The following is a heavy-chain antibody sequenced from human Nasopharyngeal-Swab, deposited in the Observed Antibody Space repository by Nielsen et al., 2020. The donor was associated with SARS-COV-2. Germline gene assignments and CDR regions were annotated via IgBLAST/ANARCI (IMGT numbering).Heavy chain of an antibody. V-gene: IGHV4-39*01. CDR1: GGSISSGGYF. Sequence: SETLSLTCTVSGGSISSGGYFWGWIRQPPGKGLEWIGSIYYTGSTYYNLSLKSRVTISEDTSKNQFSLKLTSVTAADTAVYYCARLGQLWFKGYFDLWGRGTLVTVSS. D-gene: IGHD5-18*01. J-gene: IGHJ2*01. CDR2: IYYTGST. CDR3: ARLGQLWFKGYFDL.